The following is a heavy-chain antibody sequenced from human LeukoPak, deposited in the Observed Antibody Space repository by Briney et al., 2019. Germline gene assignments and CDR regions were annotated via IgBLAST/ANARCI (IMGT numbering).Heavy chain of an antibody. CDR2: INHSGST. D-gene: IGHD3-22*01. CDR3: ARQRVNYYDSSGYPHFDY. J-gene: IGHJ4*02. CDR1: GGSFSGYY. V-gene: IGHV4-34*01. Sequence: SETLSLTCAVYGGSFSGYYWSWIRQPPGKGLEWIGEINHSGSTNYNPSLKSRVTISVDTSKNQCSLKLSSVTAADTAVYYCARQRVNYYDSSGYPHFDYWGQGTLVTVSS.